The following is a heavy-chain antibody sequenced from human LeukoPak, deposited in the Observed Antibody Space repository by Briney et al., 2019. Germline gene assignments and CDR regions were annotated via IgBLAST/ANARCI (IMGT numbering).Heavy chain of an antibody. CDR2: IIPIFGTA. CDR3: ARNAEYNWNLDY. J-gene: IGHJ4*02. CDR1: GFTFSSYA. V-gene: IGHV1-69*01. D-gene: IGHD1-20*01. Sequence: PGGSLRLSCAASGFTFSSYAISWVRQAPGQGLEWMGGIIPIFGTANYAQKFQGRVTITADESTSTAYMELSSLRSEDTAVYYCARNAEYNWNLDYWGQGTLVTVSS.